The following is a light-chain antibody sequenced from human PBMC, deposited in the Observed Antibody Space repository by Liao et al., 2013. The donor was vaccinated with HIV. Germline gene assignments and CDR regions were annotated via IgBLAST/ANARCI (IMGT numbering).Light chain of an antibody. CDR3: QVWDINSDQDVV. CDR1: NIGSKS. CDR2: YDR. V-gene: IGLV3-21*01. J-gene: IGLJ2*01. Sequence: SYVLTQPPSVSVAPGKTARITCGGNNIGSKSVHWYQQKPGQAPVLVIYYDRDRPSVIPERFSGSNSGDTATLTINRVEPGDEADYYCQVWDINSDQDVVFGGGTELTVL.